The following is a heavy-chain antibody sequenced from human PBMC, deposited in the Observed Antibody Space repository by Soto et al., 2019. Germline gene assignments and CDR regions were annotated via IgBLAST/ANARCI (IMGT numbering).Heavy chain of an antibody. V-gene: IGHV4-31*03. Sequence: QVQLQESGPGLVKPSQTLSLTCTVSGGPISSGGYYWSWIRQHPGKGLEWIGYIYYSGSTYYNPSLKSRVTISVDTSKNQFSLKLSSVTAADTAVYYCARSGRVLAPSGSYYFDYWGQGTLVTVSS. J-gene: IGHJ4*02. CDR2: IYYSGST. CDR3: ARSGRVLAPSGSYYFDY. CDR1: GGPISSGGYY. D-gene: IGHD1-26*01.